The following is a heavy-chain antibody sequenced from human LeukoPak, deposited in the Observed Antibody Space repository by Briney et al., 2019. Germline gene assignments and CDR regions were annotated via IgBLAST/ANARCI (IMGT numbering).Heavy chain of an antibody. CDR3: ARGGKGYSGYDYFDY. V-gene: IGHV4-34*01. Sequence: SETLSLTCAVYGGSFSGYYWSWIRQPPGKGLEWIGEINHSGSTNYNPSLKSRVTISVDTSKNQFSLKLSSVTAADTAVYYCARGGKGYSGYDYFDYWGQGTLVTVSS. J-gene: IGHJ4*02. CDR1: GGSFSGYY. D-gene: IGHD5-12*01. CDR2: INHSGST.